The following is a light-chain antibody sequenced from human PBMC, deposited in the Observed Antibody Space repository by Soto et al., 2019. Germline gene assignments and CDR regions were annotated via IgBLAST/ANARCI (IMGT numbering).Light chain of an antibody. V-gene: IGKV3-11*01. Sequence: EIVLTQSPATLSLSPGERATLSCRASQSVGSYFAWYQQKPGQAPRLLIYDAFSRATGIPARXXXXXXXXXXXXTISSLEPEDFAVYFCQQRSSWPLTFGGGTMVEXK. CDR2: DAF. J-gene: IGKJ4*01. CDR3: QQRSSWPLT. CDR1: QSVGSY.